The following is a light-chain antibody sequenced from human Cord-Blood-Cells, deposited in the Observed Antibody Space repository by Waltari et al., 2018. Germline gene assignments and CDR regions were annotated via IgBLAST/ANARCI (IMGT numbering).Light chain of an antibody. CDR1: VLAKKY. V-gene: IGLV3-27*01. Sequence: SYELTQPSSVSVSPGQTARITCSGDVLAKKYARWFQQKPGQAPVLVIYKDSERPSGIPGRFSGSSSGTTVILTISGAQVEDEADYYCYSAADNNLFGGGTKLTVL. CDR3: YSAADNNL. CDR2: KDS. J-gene: IGLJ2*01.